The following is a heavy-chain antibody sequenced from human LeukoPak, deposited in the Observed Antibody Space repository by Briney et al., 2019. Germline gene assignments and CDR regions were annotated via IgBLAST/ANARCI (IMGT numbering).Heavy chain of an antibody. D-gene: IGHD3-22*01. V-gene: IGHV4-39*01. CDR3: ARHPYDSSGYDYFDY. CDR1: GGSISSSSYY. J-gene: IGHJ4*02. Sequence: SETLSLTCTVSGGSISSSSYYWGWIRQPPGRGLEWIGSIYYSGSTYYNPSLKSRVTISVDTSKNQFSLKLSSVTAADTAVYYCARHPYDSSGYDYFDYWGQGTLVTVSS. CDR2: IYYSGST.